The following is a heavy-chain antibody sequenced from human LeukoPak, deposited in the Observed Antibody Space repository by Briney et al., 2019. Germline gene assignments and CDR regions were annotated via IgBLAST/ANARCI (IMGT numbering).Heavy chain of an antibody. CDR2: IYHSGST. Sequence: SGTLSLTCAVSGVSISSSNWWSWVRQPPGKGLEWIGEIYHSGSTNYNPSLKSRVTISGDTSKKQFSLKLSSVTAADTAVYYCVTYYYGSSAPKRNYWGQGILVTVSS. V-gene: IGHV4-4*02. D-gene: IGHD3-22*01. CDR1: GVSISSSNW. CDR3: VTYYYGSSAPKRNY. J-gene: IGHJ4*02.